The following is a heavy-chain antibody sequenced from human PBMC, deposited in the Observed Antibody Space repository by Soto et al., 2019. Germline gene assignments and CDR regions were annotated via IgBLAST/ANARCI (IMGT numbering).Heavy chain of an antibody. V-gene: IGHV6-1*01. D-gene: IGHD6-6*01. Sequence: PSQTLSLPCAISGDSVSSNSAAWNWIRQSPSRGLEWLGRTYYRSKWYNDYAVTVKSRITINPDTSKNQFSLQLNSVTPEDTAVYYCARGEYSSSSGWFDPWGQGTLVTVSS. CDR2: TYYRSKWYN. CDR3: ARGEYSSSSGWFDP. J-gene: IGHJ5*02. CDR1: GDSVSSNSAA.